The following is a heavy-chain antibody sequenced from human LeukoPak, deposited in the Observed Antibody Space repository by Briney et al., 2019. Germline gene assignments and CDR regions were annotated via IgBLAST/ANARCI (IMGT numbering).Heavy chain of an antibody. CDR1: GFTFSIYA. V-gene: IGHV3-20*04. Sequence: GGSLRLSCAASGFTFSIYAMTWVRQAPGKGLEWVSGITWNGGSTDYAASVKGRFTISRDNAKNSLYLRMNSLRDEDTALYYCARGGGSIRHSYYYYVDVWGKGTSVTVSS. D-gene: IGHD2-15*01. J-gene: IGHJ6*03. CDR2: ITWNGGST. CDR3: ARGGGSIRHSYYYYVDV.